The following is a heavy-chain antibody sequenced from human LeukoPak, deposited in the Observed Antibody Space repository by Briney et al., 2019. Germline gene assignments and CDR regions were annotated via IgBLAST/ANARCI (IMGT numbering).Heavy chain of an antibody. Sequence: GSLRLSCAASGFTFSSYAMHWVRQAPGKGLEWVAVISYDGSNKYYADSVKGRFTISRDNSKNTLYLQMNSLRAEDTAVYYCAKCSGVDYWGQGTLVTVSS. J-gene: IGHJ4*02. V-gene: IGHV3-30-3*02. D-gene: IGHD2-15*01. CDR3: AKCSGVDY. CDR1: GFTFSSYA. CDR2: ISYDGSNK.